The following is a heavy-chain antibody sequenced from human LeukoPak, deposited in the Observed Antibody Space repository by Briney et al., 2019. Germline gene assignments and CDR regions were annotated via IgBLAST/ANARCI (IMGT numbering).Heavy chain of an antibody. CDR3: ARGSTMVRGVTYYYYYYMDV. CDR1: GGSFSGYY. V-gene: IGHV4-34*01. CDR2: INHSGST. J-gene: IGHJ6*03. D-gene: IGHD3-10*01. Sequence: PSETLSLTXAVYGGSFSGYYWSWIRQPPGKGLEWIGEINHSGSTNYNPSLKSRVTISVDTSKNQFSLKLSSVTAADTAVYYCARGSTMVRGVTYYYYYYMDVWGKGTTVTVSS.